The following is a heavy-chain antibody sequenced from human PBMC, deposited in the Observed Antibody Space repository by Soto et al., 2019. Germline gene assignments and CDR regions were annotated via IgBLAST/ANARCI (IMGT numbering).Heavy chain of an antibody. CDR3: ASWSQKKNWFDP. Sequence: SETLSLTCTVSGGSISSGGYYWSWIRQHPGKGLEWIGYIYYSGSTYYNPSLKSRVTISVDTSKNQFSLKLSSVTAADTAVYYCASWSQKKNWFDPWGQGILVTVSS. J-gene: IGHJ5*02. CDR1: GGSISSGGYY. CDR2: IYYSGST. V-gene: IGHV4-31*03.